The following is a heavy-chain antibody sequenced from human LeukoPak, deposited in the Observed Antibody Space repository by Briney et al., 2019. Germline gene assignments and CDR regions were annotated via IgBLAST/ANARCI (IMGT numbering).Heavy chain of an antibody. V-gene: IGHV3-30*04. Sequence: GGSLRLSCAASGFTFSSYAMHWVRQAPGKGLEWVAVISYDGSNKYYADSLKGRFTISRDNSKKTLYLQMNSLRAEDSAVYYCAKDGDLYGHADYWGQGTLVTVSS. CDR3: AKDGDLYGHADY. J-gene: IGHJ4*02. D-gene: IGHD4-17*01. CDR2: ISYDGSNK. CDR1: GFTFSSYA.